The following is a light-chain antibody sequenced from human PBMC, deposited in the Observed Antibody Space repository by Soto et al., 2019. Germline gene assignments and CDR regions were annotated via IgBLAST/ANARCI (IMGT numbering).Light chain of an antibody. CDR3: CSYAGSSTL. Sequence: QSALTQPASVSGSPGQSITISWTGTSSDVGSYNLVSWYQQHPGKAPNLMIYEGSKRPSGVSNRFSGSKSGNTASLTISGLQAEDEADYYCCSYAGSSTLFGGGTKLTVL. CDR1: SSDVGSYNL. CDR2: EGS. V-gene: IGLV2-23*01. J-gene: IGLJ3*02.